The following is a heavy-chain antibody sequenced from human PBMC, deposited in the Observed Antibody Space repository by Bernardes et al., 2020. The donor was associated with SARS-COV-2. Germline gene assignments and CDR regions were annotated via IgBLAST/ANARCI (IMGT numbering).Heavy chain of an antibody. CDR3: ACTGYSSGWYEGDYYYYGMDV. Sequence: SETLSLTCAVYGGSFSGYYWSWIRQPPGKGLEWIGEINHSGSTNYNPSLKSRVTISVDTSKNQFSLKLSFVTAADTAVYYCACTGYSSGWYEGDYYYYGMDVWGQGTTVTVSS. J-gene: IGHJ6*02. D-gene: IGHD6-19*01. V-gene: IGHV4-34*01. CDR2: INHSGST. CDR1: GGSFSGYY.